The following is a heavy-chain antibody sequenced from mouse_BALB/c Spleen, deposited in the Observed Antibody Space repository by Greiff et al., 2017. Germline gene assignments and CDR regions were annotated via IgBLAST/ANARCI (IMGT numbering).Heavy chain of an antibody. CDR3: ARGLRREGLYYYAMDY. D-gene: IGHD2-12*01. CDR1: GFSLTSYG. V-gene: IGHV2-9*02. Sequence: VQLQESGPGLVAPSQSLSITCTVSGFSLTSYGVHWVRQPPGKGLEWLGVIWAGGSTNYNSALMSRLSISKDNSKSQVFLKMNSLQTDDTAMYYCARGLRREGLYYYAMDYWGQGTSVTVSS. CDR2: IWAGGST. J-gene: IGHJ4*01.